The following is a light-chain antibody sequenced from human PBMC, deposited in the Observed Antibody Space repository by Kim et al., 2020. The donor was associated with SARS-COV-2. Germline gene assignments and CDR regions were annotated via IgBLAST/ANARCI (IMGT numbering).Light chain of an antibody. J-gene: IGKJ2*01. CDR2: AAS. V-gene: IGKV1-8*01. CDR3: QQYYSYPYT. CDR1: QGISSY. Sequence: AIRMTQSPSSFSASTGDRVTITCRASQGISSYLAWYQQKPGKAPKLLIYAASTLQSGFPSRFSGSGSGTDFTLTISCLQSEDFATYYCQQYYSYPYTFGQGTKLEI.